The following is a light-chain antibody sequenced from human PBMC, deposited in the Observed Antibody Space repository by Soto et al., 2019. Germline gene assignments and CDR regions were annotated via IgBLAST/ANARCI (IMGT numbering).Light chain of an antibody. V-gene: IGKV3-15*01. CDR2: GAY. CDR1: HSISDN. CDR3: LHHHEGPWWT. J-gene: IGKJ1*01. Sequence: QSSATLSVSAGARATLSCRASHSISDNLAWSQQQPGQTTSLLLHGAYTTTIGIPATFSVSGTGTEINLTISSLHSEAFEVSTYLHHHEGPWWTFGQGTKVDIK.